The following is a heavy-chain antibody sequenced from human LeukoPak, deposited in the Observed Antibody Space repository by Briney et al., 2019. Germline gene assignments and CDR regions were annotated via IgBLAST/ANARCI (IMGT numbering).Heavy chain of an antibody. CDR2: IYYSGST. J-gene: IGHJ4*02. CDR1: GGSISSYY. D-gene: IGHD2-15*01. V-gene: IGHV4-59*01. CDR3: ASLDSLLGALDY. Sequence: SETLSLTCTVSGGSISSYYWSWIRQPPGKGPEWIGYIYYSGSTNYNPSLKSRVTISVDTSKNQFSLKLSSVTAADTAVYYCASLDSLLGALDYWGQGTLVTVSS.